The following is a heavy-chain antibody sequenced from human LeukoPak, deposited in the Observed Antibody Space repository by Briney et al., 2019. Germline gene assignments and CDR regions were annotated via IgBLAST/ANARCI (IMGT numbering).Heavy chain of an antibody. J-gene: IGHJ4*02. Sequence: ASVKVSCKASGYTFTSYGISWVRQAPGQGLEWMGWISAYNGNTNYAQKLQGRVTMTTDTSTSTAYMELRSLRSDDTAVYYCARVSRVSEVGATTGLVYWGQGTLVTVSS. V-gene: IGHV1-18*01. CDR2: ISAYNGNT. CDR3: ARVSRVSEVGATTGLVY. D-gene: IGHD1-26*01. CDR1: GYTFTSYG.